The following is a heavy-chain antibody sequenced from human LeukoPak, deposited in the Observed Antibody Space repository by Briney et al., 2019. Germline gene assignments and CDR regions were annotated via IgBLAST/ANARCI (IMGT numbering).Heavy chain of an antibody. CDR3: AGDYGDLDY. Sequence: GRSLRLSCAASGSTFSSYAMSWVRQPQGKGLEWVSAISGSGGSTYYADSVKGRFTIYRDNSKNTLYLQMNSLRAEDTAVYYCAGDYGDLDYWGQGTLVTVSS. CDR2: ISGSGGST. V-gene: IGHV3-23*01. J-gene: IGHJ4*02. D-gene: IGHD4-17*01. CDR1: GSTFSSYA.